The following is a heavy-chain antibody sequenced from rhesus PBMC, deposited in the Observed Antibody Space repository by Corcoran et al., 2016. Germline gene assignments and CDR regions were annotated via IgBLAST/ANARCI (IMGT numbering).Heavy chain of an antibody. Sequence: EVQLVESGGGLVQPGGSLRVSCAASGFTFSNHYMYWVRQATGKGLEWVGFIKSQAYGETTDAAASGKGRFTITRGDSKSVAYLQMTSLKTEDTAVYYCTRSYCDSGYPGGSLDVWGRGVLVTVSS. CDR3: TRSYCDSGYPGGSLDV. J-gene: IGHJ5-2*02. D-gene: IGHD3-28*01. V-gene: IGHV3-6*01. CDR1: GFTFSNHY. CDR2: IKSQAYGETT.